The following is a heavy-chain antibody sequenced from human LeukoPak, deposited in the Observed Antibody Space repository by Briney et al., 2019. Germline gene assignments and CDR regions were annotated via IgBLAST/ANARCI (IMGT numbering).Heavy chain of an antibody. J-gene: IGHJ5*02. V-gene: IGHV1-18*04. Sequence: ASVKVSCKASGYTFTSYGISWVRQAPGQGLEWMGWISAYNGNTNYAQKLQGRVTMTTDTSTSTAYMELRSLRSDDTAVCYCARRADDIVTGYYPFDPWGQGTLVTVSS. D-gene: IGHD3-9*01. CDR1: GYTFTSYG. CDR3: ARRADDIVTGYYPFDP. CDR2: ISAYNGNT.